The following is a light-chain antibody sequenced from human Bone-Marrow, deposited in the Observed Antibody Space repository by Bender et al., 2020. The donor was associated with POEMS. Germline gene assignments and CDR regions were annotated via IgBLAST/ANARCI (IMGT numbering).Light chain of an antibody. CDR2: DGT. CDR1: NSDGGIYNY. CDR3: FPYTSSSTLQL. Sequence: QSVLTQPASVSGSPGQSVTISCTGSNSDGGIYNYVSWYQQQPGKAPKLIIYDGTHRPSGVSDRFSGSKSGNTASLTISGLQSEDEAIYYCFPYTSSSTLQLFGGGTRVTVL. J-gene: IGLJ2*01. V-gene: IGLV2-14*01.